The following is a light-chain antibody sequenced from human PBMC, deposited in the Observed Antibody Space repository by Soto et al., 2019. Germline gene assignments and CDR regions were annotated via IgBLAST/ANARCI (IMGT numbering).Light chain of an antibody. CDR1: QSVSSSY. CDR3: QQRSNWPIT. V-gene: IGKV3D-20*02. Sequence: EIVLTQSPGTLSLSPGERATLSCRASQSVSSSYLAWYQQKPGQAPRLLIYGASSRATGIPDRFSGSGSGTDFTLTIGSLEPEDFAVYYCQQRSNWPITFGQGTKVDIK. J-gene: IGKJ1*01. CDR2: GAS.